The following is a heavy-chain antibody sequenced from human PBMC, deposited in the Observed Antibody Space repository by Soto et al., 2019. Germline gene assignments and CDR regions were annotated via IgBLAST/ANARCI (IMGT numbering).Heavy chain of an antibody. V-gene: IGHV3-23*01. CDR1: GFTFSNNA. CDR3: ARRSPSWAFDI. D-gene: IGHD2-15*01. CDR2: ISGSGSST. Sequence: EVQLLESGGGLVQPGGSLRLSCAASGFTFSNNAMNWVRQPPGKGLEWVSVISGSGSSTYYADSVKGRFSISRDHSKNTLYLQMSSLRADDTAVYYCARRSPSWAFDIWGQGTMVTVSS. J-gene: IGHJ3*02.